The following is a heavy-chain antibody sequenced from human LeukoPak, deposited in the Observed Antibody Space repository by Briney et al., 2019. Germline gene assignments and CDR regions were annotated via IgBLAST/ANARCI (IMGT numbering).Heavy chain of an antibody. J-gene: IGHJ4*02. V-gene: IGHV4-38-2*01. Sequence: SETLSVTCAVSGYSISSGYYWGWIRQPPGKGLEWIGSIYHSGSTYYNPSLKSRVTISLDTSKNQFSLNLSSVTAADTAVYYCARWCRASCYSFDYRGQGTLVTVSS. D-gene: IGHD2-2*01. CDR3: ARWCRASCYSFDY. CDR2: IYHSGST. CDR1: GYSISSGYY.